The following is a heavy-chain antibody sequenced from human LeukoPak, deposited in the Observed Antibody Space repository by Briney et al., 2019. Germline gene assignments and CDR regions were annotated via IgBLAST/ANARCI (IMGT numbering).Heavy chain of an antibody. V-gene: IGHV5-51*01. D-gene: IGHD4-23*01. CDR3: ARAGFGGNSGQFDF. J-gene: IGHJ4*02. CDR1: GYSFNTYW. Sequence: GESLKISCKASGYSFNTYWFAWVRQMLGKGLEWMGIIFPGDSDTRYSPSFQGQVTITADKSTSTAYLQWDTLRASDTAIYCCARAGFGGNSGQFDFWGQGTLVTVSS. CDR2: IFPGDSDT.